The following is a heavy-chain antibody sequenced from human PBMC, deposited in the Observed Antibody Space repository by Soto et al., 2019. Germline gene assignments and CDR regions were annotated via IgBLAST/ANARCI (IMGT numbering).Heavy chain of an antibody. V-gene: IGHV1-18*04. CDR2: INAYNGDT. CDR1: GYTFTIYG. CDR3: ARYLAVADPYYNCAMDV. Sequence: ASVNVSCKASGYTFTIYGISWVRQAPGQGLEWMGWINAYNGDTNYAQNLQGRVTMTTDTSTSTVYMELRGLRSDDTAVYYCARYLAVADPYYNCAMDVWGQGTTVTVSS. D-gene: IGHD6-19*01. J-gene: IGHJ6*02.